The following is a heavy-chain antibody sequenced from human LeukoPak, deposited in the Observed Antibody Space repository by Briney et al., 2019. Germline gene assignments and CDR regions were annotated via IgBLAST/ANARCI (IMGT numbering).Heavy chain of an antibody. Sequence: PGGSLRLSCAASGFTFDDYGMSWVRQAPGKGLEWVSGISWTGGSTGYADSVKGRFTISRDNAKNSLYLQMNSLRAEDTALYYCARDRNLKRGYSGYQGTFDIWGQGTMVTVSS. CDR2: ISWTGGST. CDR1: GFTFDDYG. CDR3: ARDRNLKRGYSGYQGTFDI. J-gene: IGHJ3*02. V-gene: IGHV3-20*04. D-gene: IGHD5-12*01.